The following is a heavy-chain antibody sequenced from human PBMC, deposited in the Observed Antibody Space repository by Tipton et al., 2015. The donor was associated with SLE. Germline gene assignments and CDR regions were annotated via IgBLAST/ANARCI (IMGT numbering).Heavy chain of an antibody. D-gene: IGHD6-13*01. CDR2: IYYSGST. Sequence: TLSLTCTVSGGSISSGDSYWSWIRQLPGRGLEWIGYIYYSGSTYYNSSLKSRVTISMDTPKNQFSLKLSSVTAADTAVYYCATQPPYSGTWYFDYWGQGTLVTVSS. V-gene: IGHV4-31*03. CDR3: ATQPPYSGTWYFDY. J-gene: IGHJ4*02. CDR1: GGSISSGDSY.